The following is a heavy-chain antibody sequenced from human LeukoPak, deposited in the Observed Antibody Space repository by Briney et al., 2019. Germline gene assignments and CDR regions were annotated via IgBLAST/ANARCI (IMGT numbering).Heavy chain of an antibody. D-gene: IGHD4-17*01. CDR3: TRVNGDFVDAYYYFYMDV. CDR2: ITSSSGDI. Sequence: GGSPRLSCAASGFDFSGYTMTWVRQAPGRGLEWVSAITSSSGDIYYADSGKGRFTISRDNAKKSLFMEMNSLRAEDTAVYYCTRVNGDFVDAYYYFYMDVWGKGTTVTVSS. J-gene: IGHJ6*03. V-gene: IGHV3-21*01. CDR1: GFDFSGYT.